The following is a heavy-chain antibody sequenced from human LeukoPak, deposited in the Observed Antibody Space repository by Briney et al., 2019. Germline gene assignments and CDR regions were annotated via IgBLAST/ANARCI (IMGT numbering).Heavy chain of an antibody. J-gene: IGHJ4*02. CDR1: GGSIRSSSYY. CDR2: IYYSGST. V-gene: IGHV4-39*01. Sequence: PSETLSLTCTVSGGSIRSSSYYWGWIRQPPGKGLEWIGSIYYSGSTYYNPSLKSRVTISVDTSKNQFSLKLSSVTAADTAVYYCARPYSSGWYPFEYWGQGTLVTVSS. CDR3: ARPYSSGWYPFEY. D-gene: IGHD6-19*01.